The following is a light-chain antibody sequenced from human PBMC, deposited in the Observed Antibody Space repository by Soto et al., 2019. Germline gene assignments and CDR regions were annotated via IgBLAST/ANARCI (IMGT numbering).Light chain of an antibody. V-gene: IGKV3-20*01. CDR2: GAS. CDR3: QQFASSPYT. Sequence: EIVLTQSPGTLSLSPGERATLSCRASQSVSSSYFAWYQQKPGQAPRLLIYGASSRATGIPDRFSGSGSGTDFTLSISRLEPEAFAVYYCQQFASSPYTFGQLTKVEIK. CDR1: QSVSSSY. J-gene: IGKJ2*01.